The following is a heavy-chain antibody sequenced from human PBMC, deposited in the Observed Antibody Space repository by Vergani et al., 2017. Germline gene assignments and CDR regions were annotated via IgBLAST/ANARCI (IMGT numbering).Heavy chain of an antibody. V-gene: IGHV3-21*04. D-gene: IGHD3-10*01. CDR3: ARPSTGFGELPYYYGMDV. CDR1: GFTFDDYG. CDR2: ISSSSSYI. J-gene: IGHJ6*02. Sequence: EVQLVESGGGVVRPGGSLRLSCAASGFTFDDYGMSWVRQAPGKGLEWVSSISSSSSYIYYADSVKGRFTISRDNAKNSLYLQMNSLRAEDTAVYYCARPSTGFGELPYYYGMDVWGQGTTVTVSS.